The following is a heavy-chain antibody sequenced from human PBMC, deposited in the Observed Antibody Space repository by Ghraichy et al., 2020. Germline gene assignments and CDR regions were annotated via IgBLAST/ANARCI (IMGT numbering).Heavy chain of an antibody. D-gene: IGHD2-8*01. Sequence: GGSLRLSCAASGFTISSYAMSWVRQAPGKGLEWVSAVSGSGGSTYYADSVKGRFTISRDNSKNTLYLQMNSLRAEDTAVYYCAKDHGVSVRGFDYWGQGTPVTVSS. CDR3: AKDHGVSVRGFDY. CDR2: VSGSGGST. CDR1: GFTISSYA. J-gene: IGHJ4*02. V-gene: IGHV3-23*01.